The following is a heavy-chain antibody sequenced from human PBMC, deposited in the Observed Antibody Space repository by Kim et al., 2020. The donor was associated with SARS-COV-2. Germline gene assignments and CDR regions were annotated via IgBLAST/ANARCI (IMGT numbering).Heavy chain of an antibody. CDR3: ARTGYSSGWRSLRYYFDY. J-gene: IGHJ4*02. D-gene: IGHD6-19*01. CDR1: GFTFSSYA. Sequence: GGSLRLSCAASGFTFSSYAMHWVRQAPGKGLEWVAVISYDGSNKYYADSVKGRFTISRDNSKNTLYLQMNSLRAEDTAVYYCARTGYSSGWRSLRYYFDYWGQGTLVTVSS. CDR2: ISYDGSNK. V-gene: IGHV3-30*04.